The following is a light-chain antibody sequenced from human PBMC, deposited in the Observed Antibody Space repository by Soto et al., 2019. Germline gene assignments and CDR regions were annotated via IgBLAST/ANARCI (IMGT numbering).Light chain of an antibody. V-gene: IGKV1-39*01. CDR1: QSISSL. J-gene: IGKJ2*01. Sequence: DIQMTQSPSSLSASVGDRVTITCRASQSISSLLNWYQEKPGKAPKLLIYAASSLQSGVPSRFSGSGSGTDFTLTISSLQPEDFATYYCQHSYSTPYTFGQGTKLEIK. CDR2: AAS. CDR3: QHSYSTPYT.